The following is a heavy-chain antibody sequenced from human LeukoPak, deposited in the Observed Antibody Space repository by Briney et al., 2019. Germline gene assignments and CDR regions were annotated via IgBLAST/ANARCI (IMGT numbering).Heavy chain of an antibody. Sequence: GGSLRLSCAASGFTFSSYAMHWVRQAPGKGLEWVAVISYDGSNKYYADSVKGRFTISRDNSKNTLYLQMNSLGAEDTAVYYCARRYRVGATGYWGQGTLVTVSS. CDR1: GFTFSSYA. J-gene: IGHJ4*02. CDR2: ISYDGSNK. D-gene: IGHD1-26*01. CDR3: ARRYRVGATGY. V-gene: IGHV3-30-3*01.